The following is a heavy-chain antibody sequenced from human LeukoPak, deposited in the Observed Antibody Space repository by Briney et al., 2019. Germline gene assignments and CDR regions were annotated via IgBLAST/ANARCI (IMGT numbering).Heavy chain of an antibody. CDR1: GFTFSSYW. J-gene: IGHJ3*02. V-gene: IGHV3-7*01. D-gene: IGHD1-26*01. Sequence: GGSLRLSCAASGFTFSSYWMSWVRQAPGKGLEWVANIKQDGSEKYYVDSVKGRFTISRDNSKNTLYLQMNSLRAEDTAVYYCAKGFGGARGAFDIWGQGTMVTVSS. CDR3: AKGFGGARGAFDI. CDR2: IKQDGSEK.